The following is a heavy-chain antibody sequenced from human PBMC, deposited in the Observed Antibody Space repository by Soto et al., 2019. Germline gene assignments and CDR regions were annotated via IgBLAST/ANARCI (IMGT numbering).Heavy chain of an antibody. Sequence: QVQLVESGGGVVQPGRSLRLSCAASGFTFSSYGMHWVRQAPGKGLEWVAVISYDGSNKYYADSVKGRFTISRDNSKNTLYLQMNSRRAEDTAVYYCAKERCSGGSCYFYDYRGQGTLVTVSS. CDR2: ISYDGSNK. CDR1: GFTFSSYG. V-gene: IGHV3-30*18. CDR3: AKERCSGGSCYFYDY. D-gene: IGHD2-15*01. J-gene: IGHJ4*02.